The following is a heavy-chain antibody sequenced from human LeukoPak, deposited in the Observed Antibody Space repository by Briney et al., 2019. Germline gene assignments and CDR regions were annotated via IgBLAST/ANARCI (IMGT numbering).Heavy chain of an antibody. Sequence: GGSLRLSCAASGFTFSTYAIHWVRQAQGKGLEWVANINQDGTEKYYVDSVKGRFTISRDNGKNSLYLQMNSLRVEDTAVYYCAKLAKYFYGAETFYFFEHWGQGTPVTASS. D-gene: IGHD3-10*01. CDR2: INQDGTEK. V-gene: IGHV3-7*01. CDR3: AKLAKYFYGAETFYFFEH. CDR1: GFTFSTYA. J-gene: IGHJ4*02.